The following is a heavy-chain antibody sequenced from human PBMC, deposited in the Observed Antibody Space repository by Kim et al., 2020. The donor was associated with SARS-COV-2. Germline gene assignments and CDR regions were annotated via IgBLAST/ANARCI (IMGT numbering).Heavy chain of an antibody. J-gene: IGHJ6*02. CDR1: GYTFTSYY. D-gene: IGHD6-13*01. V-gene: IGHV1-46*01. CDR2: INPSGGST. Sequence: ASVKVSCKASGYTFTSYYMHWVRQAPGQGLEWMGIINPSGGSTSYAQKFQGRVTMTRDTSTSTVYMELSSLRSEDTAVYYCARVGFLAAAGTPLQYYYYGMDVWGQGTTVTVSS. CDR3: ARVGFLAAAGTPLQYYYYGMDV.